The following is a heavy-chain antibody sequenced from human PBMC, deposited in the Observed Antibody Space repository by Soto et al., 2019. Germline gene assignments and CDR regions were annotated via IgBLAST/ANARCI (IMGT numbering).Heavy chain of an antibody. V-gene: IGHV4-61*01. CDR3: ARHIVVVTALMAYFDY. CDR2: FHYSGST. J-gene: IGHJ4*02. CDR1: GGSISSGNYY. D-gene: IGHD2-21*02. Sequence: PSETLSLTCTVSGGSISSGNYYWSWIRQPPGKGLEWIGYFHYSGSTNYNPSLKSRVTISVDTSKNQFSLKLSSVTAADTAVYYCARHIVVVTALMAYFDYWGQGTLVTVSS.